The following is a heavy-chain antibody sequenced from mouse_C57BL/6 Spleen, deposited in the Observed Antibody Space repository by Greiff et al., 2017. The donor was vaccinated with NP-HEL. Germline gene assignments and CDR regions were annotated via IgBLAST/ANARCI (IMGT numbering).Heavy chain of an antibody. Sequence: DVKLVESGGGLVQPGGSLKLSCAASGFTFSDYYMYWVRQTPEKRLEWVAYISNGGGSTYYPDTVKGRFTISRDNAKNTLYLQMSRLKSEDTAMYYCARRGYGWYFDVWGTGTTVTVSS. CDR2: ISNGGGST. CDR1: GFTFSDYY. CDR3: ARRGYGWYFDV. D-gene: IGHD3-1*01. J-gene: IGHJ1*03. V-gene: IGHV5-12*01.